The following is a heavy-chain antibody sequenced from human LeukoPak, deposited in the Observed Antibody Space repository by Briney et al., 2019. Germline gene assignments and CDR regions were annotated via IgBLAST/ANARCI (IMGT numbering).Heavy chain of an antibody. CDR3: ARDSTYYYGSGSSGPHYFDY. CDR1: GFTFSSYA. D-gene: IGHD3-10*01. CDR2: ISYDGGNT. Sequence: PGRSLRLSCAASGFTFSSYAMPWVRQAPGKGLEWVAVISYDGGNTYYADSVKGRFTISRDNSKNTLYLQLNSLRAEDTAVYYCARDSTYYYGSGSSGPHYFDYWGQGTLVTVSS. J-gene: IGHJ4*02. V-gene: IGHV3-30*01.